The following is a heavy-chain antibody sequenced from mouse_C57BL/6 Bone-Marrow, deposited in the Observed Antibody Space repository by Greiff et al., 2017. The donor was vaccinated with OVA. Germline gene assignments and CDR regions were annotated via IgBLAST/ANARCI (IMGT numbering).Heavy chain of an antibody. CDR2: IYPRDGST. Sequence: QVQLQQSDAELVKPGASVKISCKVSGYTFTDHTIHWMKQRPEQGLQWIGYIYPRDGSTKYNEKFKGKATLTADKSSSTAYMQLNSLTSEDSAVDIYARWGGSHWYFDDWGTGTPVTVSA. J-gene: IGHJ1*03. V-gene: IGHV1-78*01. D-gene: IGHD1-1*01. CDR3: ARWGGSHWYFDD. CDR1: GYTFTDHT.